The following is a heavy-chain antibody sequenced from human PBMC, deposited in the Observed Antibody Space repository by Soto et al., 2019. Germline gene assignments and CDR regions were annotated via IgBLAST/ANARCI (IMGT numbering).Heavy chain of an antibody. V-gene: IGHV3-30*18. Sequence: QVQLVESGGGVVQPGRSLRLSCAASGFTFSSYGMHWVRQAPGKGLEWVAVISYDGSNKYYADSVKGRFTISRDNSKNTLYLQMNSQRAEDTAVYYCAKDFGVGSVWYDWFDPWGQGTLVTVSS. J-gene: IGHJ5*02. D-gene: IGHD6-19*01. CDR3: AKDFGVGSVWYDWFDP. CDR1: GFTFSSYG. CDR2: ISYDGSNK.